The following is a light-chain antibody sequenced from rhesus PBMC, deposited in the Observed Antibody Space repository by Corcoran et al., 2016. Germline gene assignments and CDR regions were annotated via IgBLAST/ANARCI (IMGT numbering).Light chain of an antibody. CDR1: QSTSSN. CDR2: YAA. Sequence: DNQMTQSPASLSACVGDTVTITCRVSQSTSSNLAWYKQKTGKATKPLIYYAANLESAVPARFSGIGSGTEFTITNSSLHPEDFATDYCQQYNRAPLPFGGGTKVAIK. J-gene: IGKJ4*01. CDR3: QQYNRAPLP. V-gene: IGKV1-37*01.